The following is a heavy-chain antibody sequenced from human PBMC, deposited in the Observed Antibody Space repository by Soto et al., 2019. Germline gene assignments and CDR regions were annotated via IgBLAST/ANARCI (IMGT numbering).Heavy chain of an antibody. V-gene: IGHV3-23*01. Sequence: EVQLLESGGGLVQPGGSLRLSCAASGFTFSSYGMSWVRQAPGKGLEWVSGISASGGSTYYADSVKGRFTISRDKSKDTLFLQINSLRAEDTAIYYCAKGWYWNAQIDYWGQGTLVTVSS. D-gene: IGHD1-1*01. CDR2: ISASGGST. J-gene: IGHJ4*02. CDR1: GFTFSSYG. CDR3: AKGWYWNAQIDY.